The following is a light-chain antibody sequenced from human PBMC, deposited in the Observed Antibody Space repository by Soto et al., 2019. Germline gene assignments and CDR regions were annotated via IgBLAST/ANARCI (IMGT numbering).Light chain of an antibody. CDR2: GAS. Sequence: EVVLKQSPGTLSLSPGEGATLSCRASQSVSSNYLAWYQQKPGKAPRLLIYGASSRATGIPDRFSGGGSGTDFTLTISRLEPEDFAVYYCQQYGSSPTFGQGTKVDIK. J-gene: IGKJ1*01. CDR1: QSVSSNY. V-gene: IGKV3-20*01. CDR3: QQYGSSPT.